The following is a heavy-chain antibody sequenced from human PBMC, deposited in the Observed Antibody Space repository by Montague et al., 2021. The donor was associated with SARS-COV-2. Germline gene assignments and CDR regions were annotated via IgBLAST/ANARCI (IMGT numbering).Heavy chain of an antibody. Sequence: TLSLTCTVSGGSISSSDNYWSWIRQHPGKGLEWIGYIYSSGTTYYNPSLRSRVTISVDTSKKQFSLKLTSVTAADTAVYYCARDRARLTTVFLDAFDIWGQGTMVTVSS. D-gene: IGHD4-17*01. CDR2: IYSSGTT. CDR1: GGSISSSDNY. J-gene: IGHJ3*02. CDR3: ARDRARLTTVFLDAFDI. V-gene: IGHV4-31*03.